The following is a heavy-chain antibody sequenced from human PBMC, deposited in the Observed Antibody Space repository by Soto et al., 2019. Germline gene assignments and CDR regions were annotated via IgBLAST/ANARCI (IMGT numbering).Heavy chain of an antibody. J-gene: IGHJ4*02. V-gene: IGHV3-30*18. CDR3: AKDGGDIVVVVAATTEGDYCDY. Sequence: QVQLVESGGGVVQPGRSLRLSCAASGFTFSSYGMHWFRQAPGKGLEWVAVISYAGSKKYYADSVKGRFTISRDNSKNKLYLHMNSLRAEDTAVYYCAKDGGDIVVVVAATTEGDYCDYWGQGTLVTVSS. D-gene: IGHD2-15*01. CDR1: GFTFSSYG. CDR2: ISYAGSKK.